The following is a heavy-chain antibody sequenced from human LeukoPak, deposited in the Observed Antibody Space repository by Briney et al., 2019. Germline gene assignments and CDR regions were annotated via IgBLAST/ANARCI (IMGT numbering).Heavy chain of an antibody. CDR2: IRGDGRAT. Sequence: PGGSMRLSCAASGFIFTDYWMHWVRQAPGKELVWVARIRGDGRATTYADSVKGRFTISGDNAMNTVFLQMKSLRADDTGTYYCARFYFPEEHDRAWYEAHWGQGVLVTVS. V-gene: IGHV3-74*03. CDR3: ARFYFPEEHDRAWYEAH. J-gene: IGHJ4*02. D-gene: IGHD6-19*01. CDR1: GFIFTDYW.